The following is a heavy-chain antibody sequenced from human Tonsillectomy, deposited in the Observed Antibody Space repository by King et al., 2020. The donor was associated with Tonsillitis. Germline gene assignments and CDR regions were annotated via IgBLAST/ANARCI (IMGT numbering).Heavy chain of an antibody. CDR3: AKSLVAAGRGLNWFDP. J-gene: IGHJ5*02. CDR1: GFTFSSYA. D-gene: IGHD6-13*01. Sequence: EVQLVESGGGLVQPGGSLRISCTASGFTFSSYAMSWVRQAPGKGLEWVSGISGSGGGTNYADSVKGRFTISRDNSKNTLYLQMNSLRVDDTAVYYCAKSLVAAGRGLNWFDPWGQGTLVTVSS. CDR2: ISGSGGGT. V-gene: IGHV3-23*04.